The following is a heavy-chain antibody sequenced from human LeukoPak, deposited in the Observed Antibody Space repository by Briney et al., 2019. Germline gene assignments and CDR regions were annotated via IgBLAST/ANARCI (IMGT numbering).Heavy chain of an antibody. J-gene: IGHJ4*02. V-gene: IGHV3-30-3*01. CDR3: ARDQVPNQRIAARPPEFDY. Sequence: PGGSLRLSCAASGFTFSSYAMHWVCQAPGKGLEWVAVISYDGSNKYYADSVKGRFTISRDNSKNTLYLQMNSLRAEDTAVYYCARDQVPNQRIAARPPEFDYWGQGTLVTVSS. D-gene: IGHD6-6*01. CDR2: ISYDGSNK. CDR1: GFTFSSYA.